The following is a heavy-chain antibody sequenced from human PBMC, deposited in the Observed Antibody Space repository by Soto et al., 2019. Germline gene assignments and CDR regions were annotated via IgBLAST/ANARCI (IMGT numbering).Heavy chain of an antibody. J-gene: IGHJ4*02. V-gene: IGHV1-69*12. CDR3: ARDVIAAAGTAG. CDR2: IIPIFGTA. CDR1: GGTFSSYA. Sequence: QVQLVQSGAEVKKPGSSVKVSCKASGGTFSSYAISWVRQAPGQGLEWMGGIIPIFGTANYAQKFQGRVTITADESTSTAYMELSTLRSEDTGVYYYARDVIAAAGTAGWGQGTLVTVSS. D-gene: IGHD6-13*01.